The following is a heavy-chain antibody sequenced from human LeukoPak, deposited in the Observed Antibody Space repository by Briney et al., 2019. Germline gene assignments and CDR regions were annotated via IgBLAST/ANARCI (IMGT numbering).Heavy chain of an antibody. J-gene: IGHJ4*02. Sequence: SETLSLTCTVSGGSISSYYWSWIRQPPGKGLEWIGYIYYSGSTNYNPSLKSRVTISVDTSKNQFSLKLSSVTAADTAVYYCARGRLVFVGGTDYWGQGTLVTVSS. CDR1: GGSISSYY. V-gene: IGHV4-59*01. CDR2: IYYSGST. D-gene: IGHD3-10*01. CDR3: ARGRLVFVGGTDY.